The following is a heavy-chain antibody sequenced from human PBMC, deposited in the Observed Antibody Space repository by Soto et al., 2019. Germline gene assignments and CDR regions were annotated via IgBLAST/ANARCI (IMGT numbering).Heavy chain of an antibody. CDR1: GFTFSSYS. CDR3: ARDWSFYYMDV. Sequence: EVQLVESGGGLVQPGGSLRLSCAASGFTFSSYSMNWVRQAPGKGLEWVSYISSSSSTIYYADSVKGRFTLSRDNAKNSLYLQMNSLRAEDTAVYYCARDWSFYYMDVWGKGTTVTVSS. V-gene: IGHV3-48*01. J-gene: IGHJ6*03. CDR2: ISSSSSTI.